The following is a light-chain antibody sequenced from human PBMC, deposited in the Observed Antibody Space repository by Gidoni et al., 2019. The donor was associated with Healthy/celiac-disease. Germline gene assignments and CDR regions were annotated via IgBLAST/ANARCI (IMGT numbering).Light chain of an antibody. CDR3: SSYTSSSTLVV. CDR2: DVS. CDR1: SSVVGGYHY. J-gene: IGLJ2*01. Sequence: QPALTQPAPASGSPGQPITISCTGTSSVVGGYHYVSWYQQHPGKAPNLMIYDVSNRPSGVSSRFSGSKSGNTASLTISGLQAEDAADYYCSSYTSSSTLVVFGGGTKLTVL. V-gene: IGLV2-14*03.